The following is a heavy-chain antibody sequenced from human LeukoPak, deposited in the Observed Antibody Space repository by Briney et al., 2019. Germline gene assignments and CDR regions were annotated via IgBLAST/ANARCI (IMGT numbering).Heavy chain of an antibody. Sequence: SETLSLTCTVSGGSISSYYWSWIRQPPGKGLEWIGYIYYSGSTNYNPSLKSRVTISVDTSKNQFSLKLSSVTAADTAVYYCASGYGDYEDYWGQGTLVTVSS. V-gene: IGHV4-59*01. CDR1: GGSISSYY. CDR3: ASGYGDYEDY. D-gene: IGHD4-17*01. J-gene: IGHJ4*02. CDR2: IYYSGST.